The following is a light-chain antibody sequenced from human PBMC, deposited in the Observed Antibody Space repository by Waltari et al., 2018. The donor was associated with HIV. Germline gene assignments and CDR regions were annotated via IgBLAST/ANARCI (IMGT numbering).Light chain of an antibody. V-gene: IGKV1-39*01. CDR2: DAS. CDR1: QSITTH. CDR3: QQSYSNPCS. Sequence: DIQVTQSPSSLSASVGDTFTITCRASQSITTHLTWYQHKPGKAPKVLIFDASRLQTGVPPRFRGSGSGTDFTLTISSLQTEDFATYYCQQSYSNPCSFGQGTRLQIK. J-gene: IGKJ2*04.